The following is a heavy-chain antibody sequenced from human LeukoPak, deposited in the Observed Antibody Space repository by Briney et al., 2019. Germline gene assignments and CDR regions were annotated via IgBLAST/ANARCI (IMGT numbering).Heavy chain of an antibody. CDR2: IYHSGST. J-gene: IGHJ4*02. D-gene: IGHD1-14*01. Sequence: SETLSLTCTVSGGSISSSSYSWSWIRQPPGQGLEWIGYIYHSGSTYYNPSLKSRVTISVDRSKNQFSLKLSSVTAADTAVYYCARARLYHHTFDYWGQGTLVTVSS. CDR3: ARARLYHHTFDY. V-gene: IGHV4-30-2*01. CDR1: GGSISSSSYS.